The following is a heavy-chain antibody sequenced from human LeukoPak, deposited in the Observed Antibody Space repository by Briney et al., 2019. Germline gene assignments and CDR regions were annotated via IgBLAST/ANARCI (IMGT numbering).Heavy chain of an antibody. CDR1: GGSISSYH. D-gene: IGHD5-12*01. Sequence: PSETLPLTCTVSGGSISSYHWSWIRQPPGKGLEWIGFIYYSGSTNYNPSLKSRVIISVDTSKNQVSLKLSSVTAADTAVYYCARGNSGYDYAFDIWGQGTMVSVSS. CDR3: ARGNSGYDYAFDI. V-gene: IGHV4-59*01. J-gene: IGHJ3*02. CDR2: IYYSGST.